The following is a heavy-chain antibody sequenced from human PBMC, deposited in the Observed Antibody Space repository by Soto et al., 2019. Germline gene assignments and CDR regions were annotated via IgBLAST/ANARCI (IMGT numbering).Heavy chain of an antibody. CDR2: IYYSGST. Sequence: PSETLSLTCTVSGGSISSYYWSWIRQPPGKGLEWIGYIYYSGSTNYNPSLKSRVTISVDTSKNQFSLKLSSVTAADTAVYYCARERGYCSGGSCSFDLDYWGQGTLVTVSS. V-gene: IGHV4-59*01. D-gene: IGHD2-15*01. CDR1: GGSISSYY. CDR3: ARERGYCSGGSCSFDLDY. J-gene: IGHJ4*02.